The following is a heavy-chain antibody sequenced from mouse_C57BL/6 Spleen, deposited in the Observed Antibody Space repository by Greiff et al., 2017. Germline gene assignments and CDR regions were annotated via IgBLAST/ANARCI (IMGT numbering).Heavy chain of an antibody. CDR1: GYTFTSYW. D-gene: IGHD2-4*01. CDR2: IDPSDSYT. V-gene: IGHV1-50*01. J-gene: IGHJ3*01. Sequence: VQLQQPGAELVKPGASVKLSCKASGYTFTSYWMQWVKQRPGQGLEWIGEIDPSDSYTNYNQKFKGKATLTVDTSSSTAYMQLSSLTSEDSAVYYCAGDDYSWFAYRGQGTLGTVSA. CDR3: AGDDYSWFAY.